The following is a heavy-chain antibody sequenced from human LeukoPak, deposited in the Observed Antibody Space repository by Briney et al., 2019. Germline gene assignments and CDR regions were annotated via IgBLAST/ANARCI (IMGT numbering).Heavy chain of an antibody. V-gene: IGHV3-7*05. CDR3: ARDMSLHDFDY. CDR1: GFAFSSFW. Sequence: SGGSLRLSCAASGFAFSSFWMSWARQTPGKGLEWVANIKQDGSAKTYGDSVKGRFTISRDNSKNTLYLQMNSLRAEDTAVYFCARDMSLHDFDYWGQGTLVTVSS. J-gene: IGHJ4*02. D-gene: IGHD3-16*01. CDR2: IKQDGSAK.